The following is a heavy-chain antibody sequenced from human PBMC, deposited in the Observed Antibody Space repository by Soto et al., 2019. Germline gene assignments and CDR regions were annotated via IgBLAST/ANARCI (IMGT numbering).Heavy chain of an antibody. D-gene: IGHD2-15*01. V-gene: IGHV1-69*12. CDR3: ASVETQRYYYGMDV. Sequence: QVQLVQSGAEVKKPGSSVKVSCKASGGTFSSYAISWVRQAPGQGLEWMGGIIPIFRTADYGQKFQGRVTITADESTSTAYMELSSLRSEDTAVYYCASVETQRYYYGMDVWGQGTTVTVSS. CDR1: GGTFSSYA. CDR2: IIPIFRTA. J-gene: IGHJ6*02.